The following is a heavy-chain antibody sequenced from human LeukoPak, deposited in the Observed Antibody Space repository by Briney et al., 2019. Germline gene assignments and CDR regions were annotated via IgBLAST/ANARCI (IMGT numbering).Heavy chain of an antibody. J-gene: IGHJ4*02. V-gene: IGHV1-18*01. CDR2: TSVYNGNT. D-gene: IGHD1-26*01. CDR1: GYTLINYD. Sequence: ASVTVSFKASGYTLINYDISWVRQAPGQGLEWMGWTSVYNGNTNYAQKFQGRVTMTTDTATNTAYMELRSLRSDDTAMYYCARVDSGRYYGHDYWGQGTLVTVTS. CDR3: ARVDSGRYYGHDY.